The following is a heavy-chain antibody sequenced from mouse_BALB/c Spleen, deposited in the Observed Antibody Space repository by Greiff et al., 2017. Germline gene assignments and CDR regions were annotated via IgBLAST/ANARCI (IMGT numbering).Heavy chain of an antibody. CDR3: ARRDYYAFDY. J-gene: IGHJ2*01. CDR2: ISDGGSYT. Sequence: EVMLVESGGGLVKPGGSLKLSCAASGFTFSDYYMYWVRQTPEKRLEWVATISDGGSYTYYPDSVKGRFTISRDNAKNNLYLQMSSLKSEDTAMYYCARRDYYAFDYWGQGTTLTVSS. V-gene: IGHV5-4*02. CDR1: GFTFSDYY. D-gene: IGHD1-1*01.